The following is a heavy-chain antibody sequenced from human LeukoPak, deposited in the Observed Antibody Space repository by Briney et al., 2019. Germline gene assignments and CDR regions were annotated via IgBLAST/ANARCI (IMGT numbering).Heavy chain of an antibody. CDR2: IDQGGSVR. V-gene: IGHV3-7*01. CDR1: GFSFSTYW. CDR3: ARDPESSSFDL. D-gene: IGHD6-13*01. J-gene: IGHJ4*02. Sequence: GGSLRLSCAASGFSFSTYWMSWVRQTPEKGLEFVANIDQGGSVRNYMDSLKGRCTISRDNAKKSLYLEIHSLRADDTAVYYCARDPESSSFDLWGRGALVTVSS.